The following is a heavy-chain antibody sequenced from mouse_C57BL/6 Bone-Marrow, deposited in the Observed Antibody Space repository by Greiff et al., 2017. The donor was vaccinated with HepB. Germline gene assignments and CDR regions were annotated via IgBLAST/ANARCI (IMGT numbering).Heavy chain of an antibody. CDR3: TSTLMDY. CDR2: IDPENGDT. CDR1: GFNIKDYY. V-gene: IGHV14-4*01. J-gene: IGHJ4*01. Sequence: VQLQQSGAELVRPGASVKLSCTASGFNIKDYYMHWVKQRPEQGLEWIGWIDPENGDTEYASKFQGKATITADTSSNTAYLQLSSLTSEDTAVYYCTSTLMDYWGQGTAVTVSS. D-gene: IGHD2-1*01.